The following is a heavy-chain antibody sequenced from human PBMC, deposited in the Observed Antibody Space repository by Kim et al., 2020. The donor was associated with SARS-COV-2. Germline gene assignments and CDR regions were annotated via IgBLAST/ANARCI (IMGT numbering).Heavy chain of an antibody. D-gene: IGHD3-22*01. V-gene: IGHV4-31*03. CDR3: ARVLGENYYDSSGYYYVGAFDI. CDR1: GGSISSGGYY. Sequence: SETLSLTCTVSGGSISSGGYYWSWIRQHPGKGLEWIGYIYYSGSTYYNPSLKSRVTISVDTSKNQFSLKLSSVTAADTAVYYCARVLGENYYDSSGYYYVGAFDIWGQGTMVTVSS. CDR2: IYYSGST. J-gene: IGHJ3*02.